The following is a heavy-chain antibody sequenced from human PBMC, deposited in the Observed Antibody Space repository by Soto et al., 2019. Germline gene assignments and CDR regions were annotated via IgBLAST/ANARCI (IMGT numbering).Heavy chain of an antibody. CDR1: GFTFSSYG. D-gene: IGHD4-17*01. V-gene: IGHV3-33*01. CDR2: IWYDGSNK. J-gene: IGHJ6*02. Sequence: GGSLRLSCAASGFTFSSYGMHWVRQAPGKGLEWVAVIWYDGSNKYYADSVKGRFTISRDNSKNTLYLQMNSLRAEDTAVYYCARDGFTVTSYYYGMDVWGQGTTVTVSS. CDR3: ARDGFTVTSYYYGMDV.